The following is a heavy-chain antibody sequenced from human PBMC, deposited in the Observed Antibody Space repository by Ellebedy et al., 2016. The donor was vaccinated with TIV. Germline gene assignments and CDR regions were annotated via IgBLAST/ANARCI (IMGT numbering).Heavy chain of an antibody. V-gene: IGHV3-21*01. D-gene: IGHD6-19*01. J-gene: IGHJ4*02. Sequence: GESLKISCAASGFTFDDYGMSWVRQAPGKGLEWVSSIDTDSAHIYYGESLKGRCTTSRDNAKNTLYLQLNSLRVEDTAVYYCASQWLANWGQGTLVTVSS. CDR2: IDTDSAHI. CDR3: ASQWLAN. CDR1: GFTFDDYG.